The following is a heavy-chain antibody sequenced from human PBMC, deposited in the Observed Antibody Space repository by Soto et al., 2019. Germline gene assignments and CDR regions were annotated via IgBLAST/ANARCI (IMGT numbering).Heavy chain of an antibody. J-gene: IGHJ6*02. CDR2: ITDRSTYI. CDR1: GLSFSIYN. Sequence: GWSLRLSCTASGLSFSIYNWNWVRQAPGKGLEWVSSITDRSTYIYYADSVKGRFTISRDNAKHSLYLQMNSLRAEDTAVYYCAKDRRVVAATLSITYGMDAWGEGSKVTVSS. V-gene: IGHV3-21*04. CDR3: AKDRRVVAATLSITYGMDA. D-gene: IGHD2-15*01.